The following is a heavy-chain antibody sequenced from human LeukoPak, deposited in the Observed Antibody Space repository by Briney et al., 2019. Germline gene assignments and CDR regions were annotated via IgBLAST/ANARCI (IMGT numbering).Heavy chain of an antibody. J-gene: IGHJ3*02. CDR1: SGPISTSNYY. Sequence: SETLSLTFTLSSGPISTSNYYWGWVRQPPGKALECIGNIFYSGSTYSRPSLKSRVTISLDTSRNQFSLKLNPVAAADTAYYYWAKSTSYGLIDIWGQGTMVTVSS. CDR2: IFYSGST. D-gene: IGHD3-16*01. CDR3: AKSTSYGLIDI. V-gene: IGHV4-39*07.